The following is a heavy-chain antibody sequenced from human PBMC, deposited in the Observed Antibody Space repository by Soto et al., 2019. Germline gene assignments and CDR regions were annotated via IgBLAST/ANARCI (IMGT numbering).Heavy chain of an antibody. CDR2: INAANGDT. CDR1: GYTFTSYC. D-gene: IGHD6-13*01. CDR3: VRRHVSATGIDWSDP. J-gene: IGHJ5*02. V-gene: IGHV1-3*01. Sequence: GALVEVSCKASGYTFTSYCIHWVRQAPGQRLEWMGWINAANGDTKYSPKFQGRVTITRDTSASTAYMELSSLRSEDTAVYYCVRRHVSATGIDWSDPWGQGTLVTVSS.